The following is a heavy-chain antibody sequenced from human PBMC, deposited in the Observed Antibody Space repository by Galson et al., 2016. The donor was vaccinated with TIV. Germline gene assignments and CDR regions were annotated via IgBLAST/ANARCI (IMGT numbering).Heavy chain of an antibody. CDR1: GYSFTAFF. CDR2: INPNSGGT. D-gene: IGHD1-26*01. J-gene: IGHJ4*02. V-gene: IGHV1-2*06. Sequence: SVKVSCKASGYSFTAFFLHWVRQAPGQGLEWMGRINPNSGGTTVAQKFQSRFTMTTDASINTAYMDLNRLTSDDTAVYFCAKGGRDSAWDADSWGQGTQVTVSS. CDR3: AKGGRDSAWDADS.